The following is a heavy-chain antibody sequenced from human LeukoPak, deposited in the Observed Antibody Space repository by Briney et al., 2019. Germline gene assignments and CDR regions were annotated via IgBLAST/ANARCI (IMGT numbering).Heavy chain of an antibody. CDR2: ISYDGSNK. J-gene: IGHJ4*02. CDR1: GFTFSSYA. Sequence: GGSLRLSCAASGFTFSSYAMHWVRQAPGKGLEWVAVISYDGSNKYYADSVKGRFTISRDNSKNTLYLQMNSLRAADTAVYYCAKDPTHYRVWDDYDSTVLSYWGQGTLATVSS. D-gene: IGHD3-22*01. V-gene: IGHV3-30*04. CDR3: AKDPTHYRVWDDYDSTVLSY.